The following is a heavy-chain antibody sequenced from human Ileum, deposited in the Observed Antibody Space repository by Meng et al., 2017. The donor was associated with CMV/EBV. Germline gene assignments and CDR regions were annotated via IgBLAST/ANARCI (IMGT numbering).Heavy chain of an antibody. CDR1: GGSTTSSTYY. V-gene: IGHV4-39*07. D-gene: IGHD3-3*01. CDR2: VYYSGTT. CDR3: ARNVGFYSSQIAY. J-gene: IGHJ4*02. Sequence: LKRQGPGPGMVKPSETLSLTCTASGGSTTSSTYYWGWIRQPPGKGLEWIGSVYYSGTTYYNPSLKSRVNMSIDTSKNRFSLKLSSATAADTAVYYCARNVGFYSSQIAYWGQGALVTVSS.